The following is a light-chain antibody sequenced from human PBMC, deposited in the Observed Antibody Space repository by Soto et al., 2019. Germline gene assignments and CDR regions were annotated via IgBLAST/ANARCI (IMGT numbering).Light chain of an antibody. Sequence: SPVTLSLSKGERATLSCRASQTVSRMYLSWFQQKPGQAPRLLIYGTSNRATGIPVRFSGSGSGTDFTLTISSLQPEDFAVYYCLQRVNLPWSFGGVTIVDIK. V-gene: IGKV3D-7*01. CDR2: GTS. CDR1: QTVSRMY. CDR3: LQRVNLPWS. J-gene: IGKJ3*01.